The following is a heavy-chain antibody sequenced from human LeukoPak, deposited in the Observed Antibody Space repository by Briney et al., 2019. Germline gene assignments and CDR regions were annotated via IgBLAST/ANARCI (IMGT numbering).Heavy chain of an antibody. CDR2: ISAYTGDT. Sequence: ASVKVSCKASGYTFSSYGLSWVRPAPGQGLEWMGWISAYTGDTLYAQNLQGRVTMTTDTSTSTAYMELRTLRSDDTAVYFCARLGTDYWVQGTLVVVSS. CDR3: ARLGTDY. J-gene: IGHJ4*02. V-gene: IGHV1-18*01. D-gene: IGHD7-27*01. CDR1: GYTFSSYG.